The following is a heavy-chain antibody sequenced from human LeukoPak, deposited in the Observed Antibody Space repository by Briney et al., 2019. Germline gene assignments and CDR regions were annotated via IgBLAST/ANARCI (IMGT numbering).Heavy chain of an antibody. J-gene: IGHJ4*02. CDR2: IYDSGNA. Sequence: SETLSLTCTVSGGSITSSAYSWGWIRQPPGKGLDWIGNIYDSGNAYYNPSLKSRVTISGDTSKNQFSLKMNSVTAADTAVYYCARQYGPGYSSTWYFDHWGQGTLVTVSS. D-gene: IGHD6-13*01. V-gene: IGHV4-39*01. CDR1: GGSITSSAYS. CDR3: ARQYGPGYSSTWYFDH.